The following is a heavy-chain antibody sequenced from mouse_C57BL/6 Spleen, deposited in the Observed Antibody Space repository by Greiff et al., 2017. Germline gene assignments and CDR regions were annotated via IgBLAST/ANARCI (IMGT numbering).Heavy chain of an antibody. CDR3: ATGYAGDY. CDR2: IYPGDGDT. Sequence: VQLQQSGPELVKPGASVKISCTASGFAFSGYWMNWVKQRPGKGLEWIGRIYPGDGDTNYNGKFKGKATLTADKSSSTAYLQLSSLTSEDAAVYFCATGYAGDYWGQGTSVTVSS. J-gene: IGHJ4*01. CDR1: GFAFSGYW. V-gene: IGHV1-82*01.